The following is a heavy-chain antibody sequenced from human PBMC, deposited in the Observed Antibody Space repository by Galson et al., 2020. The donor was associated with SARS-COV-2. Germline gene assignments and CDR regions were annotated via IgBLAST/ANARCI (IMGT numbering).Heavy chain of an antibody. J-gene: IGHJ4*02. V-gene: IGHV3-43D*03. D-gene: IGHD5-12*01. CDR3: AKAIVATENSAIEFDY. Sequence: GESLKISCAASGFTFDDYAMHWVRQAPGKGLEWVSLISWDGGSTYYADSVKGRFTISRDNSKNSLYLQMNSLRAEDTALYYCAKAIVATENSAIEFDYWGQGTLVTVSS. CDR2: ISWDGGST. CDR1: GFTFDDYA.